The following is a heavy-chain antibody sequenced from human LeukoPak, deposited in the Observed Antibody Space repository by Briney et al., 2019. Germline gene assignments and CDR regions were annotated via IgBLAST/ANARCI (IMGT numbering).Heavy chain of an antibody. V-gene: IGHV3-23*01. J-gene: IGHJ4*02. CDR3: ARYSGSYYYPPAWDL. D-gene: IGHD1-26*01. CDR2: TSTSGGSA. Sequence: SGGSPRLSCAASGFTSSNNAMSWVRQAPGKGLEWVSATSTSGGSAYYADSVKGRFTISRDNSKNTLYLQMDSLRADDTAVYYCARYSGSYYYPPAWDLWGQGTLVTVSS. CDR1: GFTSSNNA.